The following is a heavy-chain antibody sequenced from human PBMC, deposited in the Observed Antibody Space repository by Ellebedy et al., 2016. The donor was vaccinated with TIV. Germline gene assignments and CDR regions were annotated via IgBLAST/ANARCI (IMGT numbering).Heavy chain of an antibody. J-gene: IGHJ6*02. CDR3: ARVLRGSSGMDV. CDR1: GYTFTAYY. D-gene: IGHD2-8*01. CDR2: INPDSGGT. Sequence: ASVKVSCKASGYTFTAYYMHWVRQAPGQGLEWMGWINPDSGGTNFAQSFQSRVSMTRDASINTAYMQLSRVQSDDTAVYYCARVLRGSSGMDVWGQGTTVTVS. V-gene: IGHV1-2*02.